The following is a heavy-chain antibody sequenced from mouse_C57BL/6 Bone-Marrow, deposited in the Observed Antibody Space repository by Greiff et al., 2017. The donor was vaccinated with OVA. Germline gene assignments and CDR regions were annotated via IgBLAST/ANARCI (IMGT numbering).Heavy chain of an antibody. Sequence: EVQLQQSGGGLVKPGGSLKLSCAASGFTFSDYGMHWVRQAPEKGLEWVAYISSGSSTIYYADTVKGRFTISRDNAKNTLFLQMTSLRSEDTAMYYCARRYSNYFDYWGQGTTLTVSS. CDR2: ISSGSSTI. D-gene: IGHD2-5*01. CDR3: ARRYSNYFDY. V-gene: IGHV5-17*01. J-gene: IGHJ2*01. CDR1: GFTFSDYG.